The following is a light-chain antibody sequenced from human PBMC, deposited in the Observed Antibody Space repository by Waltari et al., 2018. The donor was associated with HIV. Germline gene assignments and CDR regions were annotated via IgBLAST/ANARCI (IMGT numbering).Light chain of an antibody. J-gene: IGLJ3*02. Sequence: QSVLTQPPSASGTPGQTISISCSGRRPNVRSNNVYWYQHIPPTAPKLIIYNTDKRPSGSPVRSSAAKTGTSASLSISGLQPGDEGRYYCGTWDADLDGPVFGGGTKLTVL. CDR3: GTWDADLDGPV. CDR2: NTD. CDR1: RPNVRSNN. V-gene: IGLV1-44*01.